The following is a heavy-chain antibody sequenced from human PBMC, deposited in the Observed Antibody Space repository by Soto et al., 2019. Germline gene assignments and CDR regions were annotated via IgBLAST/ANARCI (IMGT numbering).Heavy chain of an antibody. D-gene: IGHD6-19*01. CDR2: INWNGGST. V-gene: IGHV3-20*03. J-gene: IGHJ4*02. Sequence: GINWNGGSTGYADSVKDRFTISRDNAKNSLYLQMNSLRAEDTALYYCARLYSSGWYGPGRYWGQGTLVTVSS. CDR3: ARLYSSGWYGPGRY.